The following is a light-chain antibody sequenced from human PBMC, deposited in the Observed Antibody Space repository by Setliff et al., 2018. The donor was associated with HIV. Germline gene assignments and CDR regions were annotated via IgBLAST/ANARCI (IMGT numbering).Light chain of an antibody. V-gene: IGLV2-14*02. Sequence: QSVLTQPASVSGSPGQSITISCTGTSSDVGSYNLVSWYQQYPGKAPKLMIYEVDKRPSGVSYRFSGSKSGNTASLTISGLQAEDEADYYCSSFTTRSTVVFGSGTKVTVL. CDR3: SSFTTRSTVV. CDR1: SSDVGSYNL. CDR2: EVD. J-gene: IGLJ1*01.